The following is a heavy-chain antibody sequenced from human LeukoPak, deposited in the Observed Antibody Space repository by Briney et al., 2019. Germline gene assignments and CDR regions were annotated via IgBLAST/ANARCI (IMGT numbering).Heavy chain of an antibody. V-gene: IGHV3-23*01. CDR2: IRGST. Sequence: GASLRLSCAASGFTFNNYAMSWVRQAPGKGLEWVSLIRGSTYYADSVKGRFTISRDNAKNTLYLQMNSLRAEDTAVYYCARENGANRRALDVWGPGTRVTVSS. D-gene: IGHD4/OR15-4a*01. J-gene: IGHJ3*01. CDR1: GFTFNNYA. CDR3: ARENGANRRALDV.